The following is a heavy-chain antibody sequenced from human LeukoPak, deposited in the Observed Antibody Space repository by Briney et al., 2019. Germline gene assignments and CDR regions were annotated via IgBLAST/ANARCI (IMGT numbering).Heavy chain of an antibody. V-gene: IGHV3-73*01. D-gene: IGHD3-16*02. Sequence: GGSLRLSCAASGFTFSGSAMHWVRQASGKGLEWVGRIRSKANSYATAYAASVKGRFTISRDDSKNTAYLQMNSLKTEDTAVYYCTRLYDYVWGSYRSYYFDYWGQGTLVTVSS. CDR1: GFTFSGSA. J-gene: IGHJ4*02. CDR2: IRSKANSYAT. CDR3: TRLYDYVWGSYRSYYFDY.